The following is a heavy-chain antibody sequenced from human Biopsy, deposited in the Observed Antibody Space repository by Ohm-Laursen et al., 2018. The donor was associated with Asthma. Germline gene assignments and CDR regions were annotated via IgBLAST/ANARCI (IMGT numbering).Heavy chain of an antibody. Sequence: SVKVSCKASGYTFIGCHIHWARQAPGQRLEWMGWVNTGNGDTKYSQKFQGRVTITRDTSASTAYMELRSLRSEDTATYYCARTYYDFLTGQVKDVFGVWGQGTMVTVSS. CDR3: ARTYYDFLTGQVKDVFGV. V-gene: IGHV1-3*04. CDR1: GYTFIGCH. D-gene: IGHD3-9*01. J-gene: IGHJ3*01. CDR2: VNTGNGDT.